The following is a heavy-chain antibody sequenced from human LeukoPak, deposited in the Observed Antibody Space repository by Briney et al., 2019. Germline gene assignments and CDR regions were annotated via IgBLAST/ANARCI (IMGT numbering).Heavy chain of an antibody. CDR1: GYSFTSYW. Sequence: GESLKISCQGSGYSFTSYWIGWVRQMPGRGLDWMGIIYPADPDTRYSPSFQGQVTISADKSINTAYLQWSSLKASDTAIYYCARGDGSYYFDYWGQGTLVTVSS. V-gene: IGHV5-51*01. J-gene: IGHJ4*02. D-gene: IGHD3-10*01. CDR3: ARGDGSYYFDY. CDR2: IYPADPDT.